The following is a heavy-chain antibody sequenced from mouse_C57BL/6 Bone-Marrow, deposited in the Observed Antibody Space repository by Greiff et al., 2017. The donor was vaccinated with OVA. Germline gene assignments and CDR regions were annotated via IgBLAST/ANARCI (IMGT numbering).Heavy chain of an antibody. J-gene: IGHJ4*01. CDR2: IRSKSNNYAT. CDR1: GFSFNTYA. V-gene: IGHV10-1*01. CDR3: VRFYDGYYVDYAMDY. D-gene: IGHD2-3*01. Sequence: EVQRVESGGGLVQPKGSLKLSCAASGFSFNTYAMNWVRQAPGKGLEWVARIRSKSNNYATYYADSVKDRFTISRDDSESMLYLQMNNLKTEDTAMYYCVRFYDGYYVDYAMDYWGQGTSVTVSS.